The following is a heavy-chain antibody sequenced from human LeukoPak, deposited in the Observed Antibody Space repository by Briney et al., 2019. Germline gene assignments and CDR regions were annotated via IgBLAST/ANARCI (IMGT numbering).Heavy chain of an antibody. D-gene: IGHD5-18*01. CDR3: TTDPAGYSYGFGYGY. CDR2: IKSKTDGGTT. V-gene: IGHV3-15*01. CDR1: GFTFSNAW. Sequence: PGGSLRLSCAASGFTFSNAWMSWVRQAPGKGLEWVGRIKSKTDGGTTDNAAPVKGRFTISRDDSKNTLYLQMNSLKTEDTAVYYCTTDPAGYSYGFGYGYWGQGTLVTVSS. J-gene: IGHJ4*02.